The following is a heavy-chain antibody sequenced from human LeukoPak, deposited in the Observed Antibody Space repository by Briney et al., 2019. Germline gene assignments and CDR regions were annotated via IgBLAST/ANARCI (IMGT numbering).Heavy chain of an antibody. CDR2: INHSGST. CDR3: ARRGWLRSFDY. V-gene: IGHV4-34*01. D-gene: IGHD5-12*01. Sequence: PSETLSLTCAVYGGSSSGYYWSWIRQPPGKGLEWIGEINHSGSTNYNPSLKSRVTISVDTSKNQFSLKLSSVTAADTAVYYCARRGWLRSFDYWGQGTLVTVSS. J-gene: IGHJ4*02. CDR1: GGSSSGYY.